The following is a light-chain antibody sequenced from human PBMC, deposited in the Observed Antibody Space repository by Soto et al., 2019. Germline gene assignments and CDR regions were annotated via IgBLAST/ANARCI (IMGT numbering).Light chain of an antibody. Sequence: EIVFTQSPGTPSLSPGERATLSCRASQSVSSSYLAWYQQKPGQAPRPFIYGASSRATGILDRFPCSGAGTACTRTISRLEPEDFAVVYCHQYGSSTQTFGQGTQVDIK. CDR1: QSVSSSY. CDR2: GAS. J-gene: IGKJ1*01. V-gene: IGKV3-20*01. CDR3: HQYGSSTQT.